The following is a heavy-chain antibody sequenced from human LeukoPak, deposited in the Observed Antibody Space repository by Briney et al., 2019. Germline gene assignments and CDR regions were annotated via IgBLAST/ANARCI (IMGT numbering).Heavy chain of an antibody. J-gene: IGHJ4*02. CDR1: GFTFTSYA. V-gene: IGHV3-23*01. D-gene: IGHD5-24*01. Sequence: GGSLRLSSAASGFTFTSYAMSWVRQAPGKGLEWVSAISGRGGSTYYADSVKGRFTISRDNSKSTLFLQMNSLRAEDTAVYYCAKDPRVGSRVATPCHWGQGTLVTVSS. CDR3: AKDPRVGSRVATPCH. CDR2: ISGRGGST.